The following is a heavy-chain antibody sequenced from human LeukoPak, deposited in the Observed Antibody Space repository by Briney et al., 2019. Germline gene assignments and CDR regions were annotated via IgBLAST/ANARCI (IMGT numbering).Heavy chain of an antibody. V-gene: IGHV1-2*02. D-gene: IGHD2-2*01. J-gene: IGHJ5*02. CDR3: ARGGFGCSSTSCLRGFDP. CDR1: GYTFTGYY. Sequence: GASVKVSCKASGYTFTGYYMHWVRQAPGQGLEWMGWINPNSGGTNYAQKFQGRVTMTRDTSISTAYMELSRLRSDDTAVYYCARGGFGCSSTSCLRGFDPWGQGTLVTVSS. CDR2: INPNSGGT.